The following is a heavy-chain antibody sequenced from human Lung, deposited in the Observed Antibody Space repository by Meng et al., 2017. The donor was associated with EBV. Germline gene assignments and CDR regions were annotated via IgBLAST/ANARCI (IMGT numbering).Heavy chain of an antibody. D-gene: IGHD4-17*01. CDR1: GGSISSGGFY. CDR2: IYYSGST. V-gene: IGHV4-31*03. Sequence: QAELQGSGPGLVKPSQTLSLTCTVSGGSISSGGFYWSWIRQHPGKGLEWIGYIYYSGSTYYNPSLRSRVAISIDTSKNQFSLKLTSVTAADTAVYFCARTNYGDYNWFDPWGQGTLVTVSS. CDR3: ARTNYGDYNWFDP. J-gene: IGHJ5*02.